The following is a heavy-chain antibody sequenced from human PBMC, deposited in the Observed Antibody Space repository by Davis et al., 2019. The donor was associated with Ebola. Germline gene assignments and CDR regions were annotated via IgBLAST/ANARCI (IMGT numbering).Heavy chain of an antibody. CDR3: AKTTSNYYTGFDD. Sequence: ASVKVSCKASGYVFASYAMNWVRQAPGQGLEWVGWINGGNENTAYSQRFQGRVTITRDTSASTAYMDLSSLTSEDTAIYYCAKTTSNYYTGFDDWGQGTLVTVSS. CDR2: INGGNENT. V-gene: IGHV1-3*01. D-gene: IGHD3-10*01. CDR1: GYVFASYA. J-gene: IGHJ4*02.